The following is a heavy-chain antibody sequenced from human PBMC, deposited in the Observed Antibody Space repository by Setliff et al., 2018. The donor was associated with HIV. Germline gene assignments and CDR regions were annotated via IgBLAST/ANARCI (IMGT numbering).Heavy chain of an antibody. CDR1: GYTFTSYA. V-gene: IGHV1-3*01. CDR2: INAGNGDT. D-gene: IGHD2-8*01. CDR3: AHMATQWDGFDI. J-gene: IGHJ3*02. Sequence: ASVKVSCKASGYTFTSYAMHWVRQAPGQRLEWMGWINAGNGDTKYSQKFQGRVTFTWDTSASTAYMKLSGLTSKDTAVYFCAHMATQWDGFDIWGQGTMVTVSS.